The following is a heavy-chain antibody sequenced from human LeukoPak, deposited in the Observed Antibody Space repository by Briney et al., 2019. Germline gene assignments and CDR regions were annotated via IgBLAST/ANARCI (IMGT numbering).Heavy chain of an antibody. CDR3: ARASRYGPGSYYYY. CDR2: IKQDGSEK. CDR1: GFTFSSYW. J-gene: IGHJ4*02. Sequence: GGSLRLSCAASGFTFSSYWMSWVRQAPGKGLEWVANIKQDGSEKYYVDSVKGRFTISRDNAKNSLYLQMNSLRAEDTAVYYCARASRYGPGSYYYYWGQGTLVTVSS. D-gene: IGHD3-10*01. V-gene: IGHV3-7*01.